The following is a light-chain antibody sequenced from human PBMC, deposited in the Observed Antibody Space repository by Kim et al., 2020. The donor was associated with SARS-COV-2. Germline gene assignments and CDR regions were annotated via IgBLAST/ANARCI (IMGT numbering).Light chain of an antibody. Sequence: AAVGDRGTIACRASHSITTYLNWYQHKPGTAPKLLIYGASVLQSGVPSRFGGGGSGTEFTLTIASLQPEDFATYYCQQSYTTPLTFGGGTKVDIK. CDR1: HSITTY. CDR2: GAS. V-gene: IGKV1-39*01. CDR3: QQSYTTPLT. J-gene: IGKJ4*01.